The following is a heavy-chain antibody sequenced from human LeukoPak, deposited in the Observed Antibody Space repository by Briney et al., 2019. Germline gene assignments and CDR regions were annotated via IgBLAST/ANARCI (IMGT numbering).Heavy chain of an antibody. CDR1: GGSISSGGYY. J-gene: IGHJ5*02. D-gene: IGHD6-13*01. V-gene: IGHV4-31*03. Sequence: PSQTLSLTCTVSGGSISSGGYYWSWIRQHPGKGLEWIGYIYYSGSTYYNPSLKSRVTISVDTSKNQFSLKLSSVTAADTAVYYCARGGGYSSPNWFDPWGQGTLVTVSS. CDR2: IYYSGST. CDR3: ARGGGYSSPNWFDP.